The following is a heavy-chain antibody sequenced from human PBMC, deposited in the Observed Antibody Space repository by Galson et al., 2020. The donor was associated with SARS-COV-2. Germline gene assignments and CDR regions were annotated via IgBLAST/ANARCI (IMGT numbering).Heavy chain of an antibody. CDR1: GYTFTGYY. CDR2: INPNSGGT. J-gene: IGHJ4*02. D-gene: IGHD2-2*01. CDR3: ARNIVVVPAATYYFDY. Sequence: ASVKVSCKASGYTFTGYYMHWVRQAPGQGLEWLGWINPNSGGTNYAQKFQGRVTMTRDTSISTAYMELSRLRSDDTAVYYCARNIVVVPAATYYFDYWGQGTLVTVSS. V-gene: IGHV1-2*02.